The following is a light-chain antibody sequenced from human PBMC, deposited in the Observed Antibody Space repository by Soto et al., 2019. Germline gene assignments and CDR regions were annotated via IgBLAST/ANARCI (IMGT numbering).Light chain of an antibody. V-gene: IGLV2-14*03. CDR1: SSDVGAYNY. CDR2: DVT. Sequence: QSVLTQPASVSGSPGQSITISCTGSSSDVGAYNYDSWYQQHHPGEAPKLIIYDVTHRPAGVSNRFSGSKSGNTASLTISGLLTEDEADYYCSSYTSAATYVFGTGTKLTVL. J-gene: IGLJ1*01. CDR3: SSYTSAATYV.